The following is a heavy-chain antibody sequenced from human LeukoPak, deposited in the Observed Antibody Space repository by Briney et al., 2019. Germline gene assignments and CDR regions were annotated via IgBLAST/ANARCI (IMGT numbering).Heavy chain of an antibody. J-gene: IGHJ4*02. CDR1: GGTFISYA. V-gene: IGHV1-69*06. Sequence: GASVKVSCKASGGTFISYAMSWVRQAPGQGLEWMGGIIPIFGTANYAQKFQGRVTMTEDTSTDTAYMELSSLRSEDTAVYYCATFSDFWSGFDYWGQGTLVTVSS. CDR3: ATFSDFWSGFDY. CDR2: IIPIFGTA. D-gene: IGHD3-3*01.